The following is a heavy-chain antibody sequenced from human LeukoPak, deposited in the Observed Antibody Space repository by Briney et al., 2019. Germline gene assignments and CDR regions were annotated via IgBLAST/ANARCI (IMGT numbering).Heavy chain of an antibody. CDR2: IRYEGNIK. Sequence: GGPLRLSCAASASSLRNNGMHCVRQAPGKGLEWVAFIRYEGNIKSYADSVKGRFTISRDNFNNILYLQMNSLRAEDTAVYYCAKDYNYGFDYWGQGAQVTVSA. J-gene: IGHJ4*02. V-gene: IGHV3-30*02. CDR3: AKDYNYGFDY. D-gene: IGHD5-24*01. CDR1: ASSLRNNG.